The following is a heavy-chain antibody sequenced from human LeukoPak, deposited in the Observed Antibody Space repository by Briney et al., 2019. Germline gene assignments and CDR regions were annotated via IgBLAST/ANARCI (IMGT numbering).Heavy chain of an antibody. CDR2: IYYSGST. Sequence: SETLSLTCTVSGGSISSYYWSWIRQPPGKGLEWIGYIYYSGSTNYNPSLKGRVTISVDTSKNQFSLKLSSVTAADTAVYYCARAKAEHRASGTYSDYWGQGTLVTVSS. J-gene: IGHJ4*02. V-gene: IGHV4-59*01. CDR1: GGSISSYY. CDR3: ARAKAEHRASGTYSDY. D-gene: IGHD3-10*01.